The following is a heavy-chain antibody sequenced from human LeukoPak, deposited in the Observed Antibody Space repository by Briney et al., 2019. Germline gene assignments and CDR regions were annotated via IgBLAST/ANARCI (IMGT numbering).Heavy chain of an antibody. Sequence: SETLSLTCTVSGGSISSYYWSWIRQPPGKGLEWIGYIYYSGSTNYNPSLKSRVTISVDTSRNQFSLKLSSVTAADTAVYYCARDNYDTSGYYFDPWGQGTLVTVSS. D-gene: IGHD3-22*01. CDR1: GGSISSYY. V-gene: IGHV4-59*01. CDR3: ARDNYDTSGYYFDP. CDR2: IYYSGST. J-gene: IGHJ5*02.